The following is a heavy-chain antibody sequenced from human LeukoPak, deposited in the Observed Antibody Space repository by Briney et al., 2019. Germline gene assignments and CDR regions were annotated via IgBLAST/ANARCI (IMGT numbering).Heavy chain of an antibody. Sequence: PSETLSLTCAVYGGSFSGYYWSWIRQPPGKGLEWIGEINHSGSTNYNPSLKSRVTISVDTSKNQFSLKLSSVTAADTAVYYCARGGCITMVRGVRDFDYWGQGTLVTVSS. CDR2: INHSGST. CDR3: ARGGCITMVRGVRDFDY. D-gene: IGHD3-10*01. V-gene: IGHV4-34*01. CDR1: GGSFSGYY. J-gene: IGHJ4*02.